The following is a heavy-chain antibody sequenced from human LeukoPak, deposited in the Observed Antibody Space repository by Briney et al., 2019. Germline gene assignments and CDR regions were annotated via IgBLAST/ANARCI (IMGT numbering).Heavy chain of an antibody. CDR1: GGSISSGDYY. Sequence: SETLSLXCTVSGGSISSGDYYWSWIRQPPGKGREWIGYIYYSGITYYNPSLKSRVTISVDTSKNHFSLKLSSVTAADTAVYYCAREPSIAAADYWGQGTLVTVSS. CDR3: AREPSIAAADY. J-gene: IGHJ4*02. V-gene: IGHV4-30-4*08. CDR2: IYYSGIT. D-gene: IGHD6-13*01.